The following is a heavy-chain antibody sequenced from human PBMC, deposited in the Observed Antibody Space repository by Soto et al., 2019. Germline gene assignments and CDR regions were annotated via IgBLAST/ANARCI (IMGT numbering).Heavy chain of an antibody. CDR1: GFIFSSYG. CDR2: ISYDGSDK. J-gene: IGHJ4*02. Sequence: QVQLVESGGGVVQPGRSLRLSCAASGFIFSSYGTHWVRQAPGKGLEWVAVISYDGSDKSYADPVRGRFTISRDNSKTTLYLQMNSLRAEDTASYYCAKDSTHCSGGSCYYFDYWGQGTLVTVSS. D-gene: IGHD2-15*01. CDR3: AKDSTHCSGGSCYYFDY. V-gene: IGHV3-30*18.